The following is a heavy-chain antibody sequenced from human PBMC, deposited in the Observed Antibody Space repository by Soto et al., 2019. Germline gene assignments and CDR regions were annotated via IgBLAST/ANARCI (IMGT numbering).Heavy chain of an antibody. D-gene: IGHD2-2*01. J-gene: IGHJ3*02. CDR1: GGSISSSSYS. V-gene: IGHV4-39*01. CDR2: FYYSGST. CDR3: ARLQGYCIDTRCSGHYALDAADGFDI. Sequence: SETLSLTCTVSGGSISSSSYSWGWIRQPPGKGPEWIGTFYYSGSTYYNPSLKSRVTISVDTTKNQFFLKLNSVTAADTAVYYCARLQGYCIDTRCSGHYALDAADGFDIWGQGTMVTVSS.